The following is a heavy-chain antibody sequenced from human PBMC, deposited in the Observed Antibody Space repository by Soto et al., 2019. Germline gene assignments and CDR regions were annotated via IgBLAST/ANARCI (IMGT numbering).Heavy chain of an antibody. Sequence: XAALKISCKGCGYGFTSYWISWVRQMPGKGLEWMGIIHPGDSVTRYSPSFQGQVTISADKSISSAYLQWSSLRASETAIYYCARLSGTASSPYGMDVWGQGTTVTVSS. CDR1: GYGFTSYW. D-gene: IGHD1-1*01. V-gene: IGHV5-51*01. J-gene: IGHJ6*02. CDR3: ARLSGTASSPYGMDV. CDR2: IHPGDSVT.